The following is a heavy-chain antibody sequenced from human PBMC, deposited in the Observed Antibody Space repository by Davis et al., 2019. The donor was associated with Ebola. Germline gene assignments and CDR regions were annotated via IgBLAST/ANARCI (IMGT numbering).Heavy chain of an antibody. Sequence: GESLKISCADSVITFSSYAMTWVRQAPGKGLEWVAVLSYDGSNKYYADSVKGRFTISRDNSKNTLYLQMYSLRAEDTAMYYCAKSPWSGSFDYWGQGTPVTVSS. D-gene: IGHD1-26*01. CDR1: VITFSSYA. CDR3: AKSPWSGSFDY. V-gene: IGHV3-30-3*02. CDR2: LSYDGSNK. J-gene: IGHJ4*02.